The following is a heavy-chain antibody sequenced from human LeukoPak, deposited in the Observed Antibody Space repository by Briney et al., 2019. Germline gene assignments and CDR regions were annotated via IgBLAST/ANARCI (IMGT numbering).Heavy chain of an antibody. CDR2: IYYSGST. CDR3: ARDLGLRYDGNSDAFDI. D-gene: IGHD4-23*01. J-gene: IGHJ3*02. V-gene: IGHV4-59*01. CDR1: GGSLCTYY. Sequence: SETLSHTRTVSGGSLCTYYWSCIRQPPGKGVEWIGCIYYSGSTIYNPSLKSRVTISVEKSKNHFSLKLSSASAADTAVYYCARDLGLRYDGNSDAFDIWGQGTMVTVSS.